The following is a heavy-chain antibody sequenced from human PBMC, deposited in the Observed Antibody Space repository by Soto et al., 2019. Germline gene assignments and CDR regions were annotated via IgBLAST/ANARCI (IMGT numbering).Heavy chain of an antibody. Sequence: EGQLLESGGGLVQPGGSLRLSCAASGFTFSSYAMSWVRQAPGKGLEWVSAISGSGSSTYYADSVKGRFTISRDNSKSTLYLQMDRLRADDTDVYDCAKVPVVGTGIAFDIWGQGTIVTVSS. CDR2: ISGSGSST. CDR3: AKVPVVGTGIAFDI. D-gene: IGHD3-22*01. J-gene: IGHJ3*02. CDR1: GFTFSSYA. V-gene: IGHV3-23*01.